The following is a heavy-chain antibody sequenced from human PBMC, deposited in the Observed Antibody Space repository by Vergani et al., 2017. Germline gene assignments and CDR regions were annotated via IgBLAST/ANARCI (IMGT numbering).Heavy chain of an antibody. Sequence: QVQLQESGPGLVKPSETLSLSCIVSNGSISEKSDSWGWIRQPLGKGLEWIGDVNYSGIALYNPSLRSRATISVDTSKNQFSLKVISVTAADTAVYYCARRRAVRGTIISSTFDIWGQGTMVSVSS. CDR2: VNYSGIA. J-gene: IGHJ3*02. D-gene: IGHD3-10*01. CDR1: NGSISEKSDS. V-gene: IGHV4-39*01. CDR3: ARRRAVRGTIISSTFDI.